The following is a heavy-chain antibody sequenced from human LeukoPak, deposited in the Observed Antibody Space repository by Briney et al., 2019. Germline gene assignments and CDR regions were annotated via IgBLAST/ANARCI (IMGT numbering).Heavy chain of an antibody. CDR2: INPNSGAT. D-gene: IGHD3-16*01. J-gene: IGHJ4*01. V-gene: IGHV1-2*02. CDR1: GYTLTDY. Sequence: ASVKVSCKASGYTLTDYLHWVRQAPGQGLKWMGWINPNSGATHYAQSFQARVTMTRDTSIASSYMELTGLESDDTAVYYSARGRRILGGPENAGDFFDFWGQGSLVTVSS. CDR3: ARGRRILGGPENAGDFFDF.